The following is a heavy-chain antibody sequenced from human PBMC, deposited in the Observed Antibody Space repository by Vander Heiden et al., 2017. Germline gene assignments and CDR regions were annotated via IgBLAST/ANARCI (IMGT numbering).Heavy chain of an antibody. V-gene: IGHV4-39*01. CDR2: IYYSGST. CDR3: ATSGFYCGGDCYPNPFDY. Sequence: QLQLQESGPGLVKPSETLSLTCTVPGGSTSSRSYSWGWIRQPPGKGLEWIGSIYYSGSTYYNPSLKSRVTISVDTSKNQFSLKLSSVTAADTAVYYCATSGFYCGGDCYPNPFDYWGQGTLVTVSS. J-gene: IGHJ4*02. CDR1: GGSTSSRSYS. D-gene: IGHD2-21*02.